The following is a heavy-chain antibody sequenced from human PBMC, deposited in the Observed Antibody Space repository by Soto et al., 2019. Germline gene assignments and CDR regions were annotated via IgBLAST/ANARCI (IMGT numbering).Heavy chain of an antibody. CDR1: GGSISSGGYY. V-gene: IGHV4-31*03. D-gene: IGHD2-2*03. CDR2: IYYSGST. CDR3: AREAIPGYCSSTSCYGEGWFDP. Sequence: SETLSLTCTVSGGSISSGGYYWSWIRQHPGKGLEWIGYIYYSGSTYYNPSLKSRVTISVDTSKNQFSLKLSSVTAADTAVYYCAREAIPGYCSSTSCYGEGWFDPWGQGTLVTVSS. J-gene: IGHJ5*02.